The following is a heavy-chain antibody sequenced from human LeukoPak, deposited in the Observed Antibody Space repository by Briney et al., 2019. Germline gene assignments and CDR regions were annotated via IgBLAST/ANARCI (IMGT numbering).Heavy chain of an antibody. CDR2: IYYSGST. CDR1: GGSISSYY. V-gene: IGHV4-59*01. Sequence: SETLSLACTVSGGSISSYYWSWIRQPPGKGLEWIGYIYYSGSTNYNPSLKSRVTISVDTSKNQFSLKLSSVTAADTAVYYCARDGSGYSSSWLYYWGQGTLVTVSS. D-gene: IGHD6-13*01. J-gene: IGHJ4*02. CDR3: ARDGSGYSSSWLYY.